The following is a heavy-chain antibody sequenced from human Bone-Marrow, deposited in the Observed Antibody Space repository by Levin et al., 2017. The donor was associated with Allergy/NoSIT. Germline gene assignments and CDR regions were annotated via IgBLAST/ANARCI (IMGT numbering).Heavy chain of an antibody. J-gene: IGHJ5*02. CDR3: ARVSSRWYNWFDP. V-gene: IGHV4-59*01. Sequence: PSETLSLTCTVSGDSISSYYWSWIRQPPGKGLEWIGYIYYTGITEYSPSLESRVTISIDTSKNQFSLRLTSVRAADTAVYYCARVSSRWYNWFDPWGQGTLVTVSS. CDR1: GDSISSYY. CDR2: IYYTGIT. D-gene: IGHD2-15*01.